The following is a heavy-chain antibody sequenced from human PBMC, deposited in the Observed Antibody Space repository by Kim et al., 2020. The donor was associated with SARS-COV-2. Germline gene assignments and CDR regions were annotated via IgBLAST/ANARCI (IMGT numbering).Heavy chain of an antibody. CDR1: GDSFSSYY. D-gene: IGHD1-1*01. CDR2: MYNSGST. V-gene: IGHV4-59*08. CDR3: TRHRPQLGLPLHYYGMDV. Sequence: SETLSLTCTVSGDSFSSYYWSWIRQPPRKGLEWIGNMYNSGSTNYNPSLKSRLSISVDTSMNQFSLKLRSVTAADTAVYYCTRHRPQLGLPLHYYGMDVWGQGTTVTVSS. J-gene: IGHJ6*02.